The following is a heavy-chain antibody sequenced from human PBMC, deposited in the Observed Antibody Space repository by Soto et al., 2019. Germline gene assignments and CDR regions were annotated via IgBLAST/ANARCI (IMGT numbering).Heavy chain of an antibody. CDR3: AQGGGEMATIGVYFDY. CDR1: GFTFSSYA. CDR2: ICGRGGST. Sequence: EVQLLESGGGLVQPGGSLRLSCAASGFTFSSYAMSWVRQAPGKGLEWVSAICGRGGSTYYADSVKGRFTISRYNAKNTLYLQMNSLRAADAAVYYWAQGGGEMATIGVYFDYWGQGTLVTVAS. J-gene: IGHJ4*02. D-gene: IGHD5-12*01. V-gene: IGHV3-23*01.